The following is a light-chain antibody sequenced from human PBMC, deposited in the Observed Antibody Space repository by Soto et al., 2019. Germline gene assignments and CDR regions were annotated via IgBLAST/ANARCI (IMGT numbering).Light chain of an antibody. CDR3: QQYHSYT. J-gene: IGKJ2*01. CDR1: QSISKL. Sequence: DIQMTQSPSTLAASVGDRVTITCRASQSISKLLAWYQQKPGKAPKVLIYDASSLESGVPSRFSGIVSGTEFTLTISSLQPDDFATYYCQQYHSYTFGQGTKLEIK. V-gene: IGKV1-5*01. CDR2: DAS.